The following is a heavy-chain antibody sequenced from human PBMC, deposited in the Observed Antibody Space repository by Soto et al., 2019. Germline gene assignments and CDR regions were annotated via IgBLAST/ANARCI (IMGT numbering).Heavy chain of an antibody. CDR1: GFTFSSYG. CDR3: AKGGSYYYYYGMDL. J-gene: IGHJ6*02. D-gene: IGHD2-15*01. V-gene: IGHV3-30*18. Sequence: QVQLVESGGGVVQPGRSLRLSCAASGFTFSSYGMHWVRRAPGKGLEWVAVISYDGSNKYYADSVKGRFTISRDNSKNTLYLQMNSLRAEDTAVYYCAKGGSYYYYYGMDLWGQGTTVTVSS. CDR2: ISYDGSNK.